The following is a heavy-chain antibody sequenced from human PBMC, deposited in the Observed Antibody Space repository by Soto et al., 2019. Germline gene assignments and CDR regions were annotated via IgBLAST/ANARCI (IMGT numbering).Heavy chain of an antibody. CDR2: ISAYNGNT. Sequence: ATVKVSCKAYGYTFTSYCISWVRQAPGQGLEWMGWISAYNGNTNYAQKLQGRVTMTTDTSTSTAYMELRSLRSDDTAVYYCASLRLDTAMVDYYYYGMDVWGQGTTVTVSS. CDR3: ASLRLDTAMVDYYYYGMDV. D-gene: IGHD5-18*01. CDR1: GYTFTSYC. J-gene: IGHJ6*02. V-gene: IGHV1-18*04.